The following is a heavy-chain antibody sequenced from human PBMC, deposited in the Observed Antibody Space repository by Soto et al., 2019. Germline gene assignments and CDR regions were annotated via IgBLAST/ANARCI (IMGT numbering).Heavy chain of an antibody. V-gene: IGHV3-48*03. CDR3: ARECSYGFVDY. D-gene: IGHD5-18*01. CDR2: ISSSGSTI. Sequence: EVQLVESGGGLVQPGGSLRLSCAASGFTFSSYEMNWVRQAPGKGLEWVSYISSSGSTIYYADSVKGRFTISRDNAKNSLYLQMNSLRAEDTAVYYCARECSYGFVDYWGQGTLVTVSS. J-gene: IGHJ4*02. CDR1: GFTFSSYE.